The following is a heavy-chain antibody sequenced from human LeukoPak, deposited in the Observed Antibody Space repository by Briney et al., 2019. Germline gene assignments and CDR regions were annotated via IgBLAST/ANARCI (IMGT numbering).Heavy chain of an antibody. CDR2: INSDGSST. Sequence: GGSLRLSCAASGFTFSSYWMHWVRQAPGKGLVWVSRINSDGSSTSYADSVKGRFTISRDNAKNTLYLQMNSLRAEDTAAYYRARVWTAVVPAAMPIYYFDYWGQGTLVTVSS. CDR1: GFTFSSYW. J-gene: IGHJ4*02. D-gene: IGHD2-2*01. CDR3: ARVWTAVVPAAMPIYYFDY. V-gene: IGHV3-74*01.